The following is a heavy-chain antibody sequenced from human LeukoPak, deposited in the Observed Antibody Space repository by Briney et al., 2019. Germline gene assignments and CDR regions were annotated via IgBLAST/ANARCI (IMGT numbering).Heavy chain of an antibody. Sequence: GGSLRLPCTASGFTFGDYAMSWVRQAPGKGLEWVGFIRSKAYGGTTEYAASVKGRFTISRDDSKSIAYLQMNSLKTEDTAVYYCTREPLYTAMVYDALDIWGQGTMVTVSS. J-gene: IGHJ3*02. V-gene: IGHV3-49*04. D-gene: IGHD5-18*01. CDR2: IRSKAYGGTT. CDR3: TREPLYTAMVYDALDI. CDR1: GFTFGDYA.